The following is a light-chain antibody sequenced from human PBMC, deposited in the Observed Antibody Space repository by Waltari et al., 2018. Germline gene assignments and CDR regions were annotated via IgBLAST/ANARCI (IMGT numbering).Light chain of an antibody. J-gene: IGLJ3*02. V-gene: IGLV2-14*03. CDR3: SSYTTNTRV. Sequence: QSALTQPASVSGSPGQSITISCTGTSGHLVIGNRVSWYQQYPGKAPKLMIYDVSSRPSGVSDRFSGSKSGNTASLTISGLQVEDEADYYCSSYTTNTRVFGGGTKLTVL. CDR2: DVS. CDR1: SGHLVIGNR.